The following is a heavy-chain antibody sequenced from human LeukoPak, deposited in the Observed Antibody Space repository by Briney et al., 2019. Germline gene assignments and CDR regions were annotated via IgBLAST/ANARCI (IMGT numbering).Heavy chain of an antibody. Sequence: PSETLSLTCTVSGGSISSNNYYWGWIRQPPGKGLEWIGSIYYSGSTYYNPSLKSRVTISVDTSKNQFSLKLSSVTAADTAVYYCARVVRYCSGGSCFYYFDSWGQGTLVTVSS. CDR1: GGSISSNNYY. CDR3: ARVVRYCSGGSCFYYFDS. CDR2: IYYSGST. V-gene: IGHV4-39*07. D-gene: IGHD2-15*01. J-gene: IGHJ4*02.